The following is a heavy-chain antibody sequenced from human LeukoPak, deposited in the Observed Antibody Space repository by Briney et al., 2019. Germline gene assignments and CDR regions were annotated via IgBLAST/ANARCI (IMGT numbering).Heavy chain of an antibody. Sequence: GGSLRLSCAASGFTFSSYSMNWVRQAPGKGLEWVSSISSSSSYIYYADSVKGRFTISRDNSKNTLYLQMNSLRAEDTAVYYCAKDAARGVIILNYYYYYGMDVWGQGTTVTVSS. CDR2: ISSSSSYI. D-gene: IGHD3-10*01. V-gene: IGHV3-21*04. CDR3: AKDAARGVIILNYYYYYGMDV. J-gene: IGHJ6*02. CDR1: GFTFSSYS.